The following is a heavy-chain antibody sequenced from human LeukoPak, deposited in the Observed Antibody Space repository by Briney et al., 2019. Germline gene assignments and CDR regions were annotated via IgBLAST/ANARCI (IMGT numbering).Heavy chain of an antibody. J-gene: IGHJ4*02. V-gene: IGHV3-20*04. CDR2: IKWNGGST. D-gene: IGHD5-24*01. CDR3: ARSTERRDGYNRFDY. CDR1: GFTFDDYG. Sequence: GGSLRLSCAASGFTFDDYGMSWVRHAPGKGLEWVSVIKWNGGSTGYADSVKGRFTISRDNAKNSLYLPMNSLRAEDTALYYCARSTERRDGYNRFDYWGQGTLVTVSS.